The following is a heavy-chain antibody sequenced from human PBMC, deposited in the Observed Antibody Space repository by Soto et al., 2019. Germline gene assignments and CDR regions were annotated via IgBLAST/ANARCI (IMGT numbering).Heavy chain of an antibody. J-gene: IGHJ4*02. CDR3: ARSPTFYNYVWGNSTY. V-gene: IGHV4-59*12. D-gene: IGHD3-16*01. CDR2: ISSSGST. CDR1: SGSITNDY. Sequence: SEPLSPTCTVSSGSITNDYWSWIRKSAGKGLEWIGYISSSGSTKYNPSLKSRIVMSLDASKNQFSLKMGSLTAADTAIYYCARSPTFYNYVWGNSTYWGQGALVTVSS.